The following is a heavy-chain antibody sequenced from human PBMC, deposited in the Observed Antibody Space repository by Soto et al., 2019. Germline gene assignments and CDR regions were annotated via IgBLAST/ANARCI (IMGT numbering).Heavy chain of an antibody. Sequence: PGESLKISCKGSGYRFTSYWIGWARQMPGKGLEWMGIIYPGDSDTRYSPSFQGQVTISADKSISTAYLQWSSLKASDIAMYYCARTAAAGKYYYGMDVWGQGTTVTVSS. V-gene: IGHV5-51*01. CDR3: ARTAAAGKYYYGMDV. CDR2: IYPGDSDT. D-gene: IGHD6-13*01. CDR1: GYRFTSYW. J-gene: IGHJ6*02.